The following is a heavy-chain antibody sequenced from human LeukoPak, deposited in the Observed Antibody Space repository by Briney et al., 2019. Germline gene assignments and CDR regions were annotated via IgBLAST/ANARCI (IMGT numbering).Heavy chain of an antibody. J-gene: IGHJ6*03. V-gene: IGHV1-18*01. Sequence: EASVKVSCKASGYTFTSYGISWVRQAPGQGLEWMGWISAYNGNTNYAQKLQGRVTMTTDTSTSTAYMELRSLRSDDTAVYYCARNALGNYYDSSGYYYYYMDVWGKGTTVTVSS. CDR3: ARNALGNYYDSSGYYYYYMDV. CDR2: ISAYNGNT. D-gene: IGHD3-22*01. CDR1: GYTFTSYG.